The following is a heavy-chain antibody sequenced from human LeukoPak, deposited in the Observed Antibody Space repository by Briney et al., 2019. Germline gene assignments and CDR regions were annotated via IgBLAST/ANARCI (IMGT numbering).Heavy chain of an antibody. V-gene: IGHV4-34*01. CDR2: INHSGST. J-gene: IGHJ3*02. D-gene: IGHD5-18*01. CDR3: ARVSPDTAMVPYAFDI. Sequence: PSETLSLTCAVYGGSFSGYYWSWIRQPPGKGLEWIGEINHSGSTNYNPSLKSRVTISVDTSKNQFSLKLSSVTAADTAVYYCARVSPDTAMVPYAFDIWGQGTMVTVSS. CDR1: GGSFSGYY.